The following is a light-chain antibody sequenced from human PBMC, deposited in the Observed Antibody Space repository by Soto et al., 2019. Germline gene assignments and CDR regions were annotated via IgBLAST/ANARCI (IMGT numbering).Light chain of an antibody. J-gene: IGKJ2*01. CDR3: QQRTSWPAT. CDR2: DTS. V-gene: IGKV3-11*01. CDR1: RSVSGH. Sequence: EIVLTQSPATLSLSPGERATLSCRASRSVSGHLAWYQQKPGQAPRLLIYDTSNRAAGIPVRFRGSGSETDFTLIIARLEPEDSAIYYCQQRTSWPATFGQGTKVEIK.